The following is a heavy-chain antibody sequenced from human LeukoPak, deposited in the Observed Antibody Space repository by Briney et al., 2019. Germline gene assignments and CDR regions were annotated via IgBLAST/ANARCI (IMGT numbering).Heavy chain of an antibody. Sequence: PSETLSLTCAVYGGSFSGYYWSWIRQPPGKGLEWIGEISHSGSTNYNPSLKSRVTISVDTSKNQFSLKLSSVTAADTAVYYCARGGLPTYYDILTGYYPSRHPLDYWGQGTLVTVSS. CDR1: GGSFSGYY. CDR3: ARGGLPTYYDILTGYYPSRHPLDY. D-gene: IGHD3-9*01. J-gene: IGHJ4*02. V-gene: IGHV4-34*01. CDR2: ISHSGST.